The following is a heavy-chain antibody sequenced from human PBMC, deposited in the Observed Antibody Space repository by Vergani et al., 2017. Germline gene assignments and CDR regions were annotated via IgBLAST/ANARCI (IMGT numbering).Heavy chain of an antibody. V-gene: IGHV1-69*18. J-gene: IGHJ6*02. CDR3: AGPGGWAVFSPSPYGMDV. D-gene: IGHD3-16*01. CDR1: GGTFSSYA. Sequence: QVQLVQSGAEVKKPGSSVKVSCKASGGTFSSYAISWVRQAPGQGLEWMGRIIPIFGTANYAQKFQGRVTITADESTSTAYMELSSLRSEDTAGYYCAGPGGWAVFSPSPYGMDVWGQGTTVTVSS. CDR2: IIPIFGTA.